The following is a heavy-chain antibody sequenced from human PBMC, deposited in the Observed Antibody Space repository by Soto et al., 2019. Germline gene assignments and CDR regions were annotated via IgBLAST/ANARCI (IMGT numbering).Heavy chain of an antibody. CDR2: IYHSGST. D-gene: IGHD6-13*01. CDR3: ARASRAAAAYAGYYYGMDV. Sequence: SSETLSLTCAVSGGSISSSNWWSWVRQPPGKGLEWIGEIYHSGSTNYNPSLKSRVTISVDKSKNQFSLKLSSVTAADTAVYYCARASRAAAAYAGYYYGMDVWGQGTTVTVSS. CDR1: GGSISSSNW. V-gene: IGHV4-4*02. J-gene: IGHJ6*02.